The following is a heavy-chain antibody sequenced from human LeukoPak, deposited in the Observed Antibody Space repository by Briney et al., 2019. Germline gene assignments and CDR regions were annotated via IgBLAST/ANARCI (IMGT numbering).Heavy chain of an antibody. Sequence: PGGSLRLSCAASGFTVSNYAMSWVRQAPGKGLEWVSGISGSGGSTYYADSVKGRFTISRDNPKNTLYLQMSGLRVEDTAVYYCVTARTLRVTTSFDYWGQGTLVTVSS. CDR1: GFTVSNYA. J-gene: IGHJ4*02. CDR2: ISGSGGST. CDR3: VTARTLRVTTSFDY. V-gene: IGHV3-23*01. D-gene: IGHD2-21*02.